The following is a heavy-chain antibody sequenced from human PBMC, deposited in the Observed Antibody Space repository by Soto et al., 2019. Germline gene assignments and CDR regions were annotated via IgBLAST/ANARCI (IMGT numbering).Heavy chain of an antibody. D-gene: IGHD6-6*01. CDR3: ASLYLSGLRIAARVWHYGMDV. CDR2: IYSGGST. CDR1: GFTVSSNY. Sequence: PGGSLRLSCAASGFTVSSNYMSWVRQAPGKGLEWVSVIYSGGSTYYADSVKGRFTISRDNSKNTVYLQMNSLTSDDTAVYYCASLYLSGLRIAARVWHYGMDVWGQGTTVTVSS. J-gene: IGHJ6*02. V-gene: IGHV3-53*05.